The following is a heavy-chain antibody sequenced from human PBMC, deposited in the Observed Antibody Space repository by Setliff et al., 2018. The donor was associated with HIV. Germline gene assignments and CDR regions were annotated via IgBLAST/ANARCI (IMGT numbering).Heavy chain of an antibody. J-gene: IGHJ4*02. CDR1: GVSVSGTAYY. Sequence: PSETLSLTCTVPGVSVSGTAYYWAWIRQPPGRGLEWIGNIYYTGNTNYNSSLKSRISMSMVASKKQIFLKLSTVSAADTAVYYCARQQGDSRGFYPHFDYWGQGRLVTVS. CDR3: ARQQGDSRGFYPHFDY. D-gene: IGHD3-22*01. CDR2: IYYTGNT. V-gene: IGHV4-39*01.